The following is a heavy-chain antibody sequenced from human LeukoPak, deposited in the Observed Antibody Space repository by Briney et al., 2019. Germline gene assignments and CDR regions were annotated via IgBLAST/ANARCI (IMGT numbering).Heavy chain of an antibody. CDR1: GGSFSGYY. D-gene: IGHD2-2*01. V-gene: IGHV4-34*01. J-gene: IGHJ5*02. Sequence: SETLSLTCAVYGGSFSGYYWSWIRQPPGKGLEWIGEINHSGSTNYNPSLKSRVTISVDTSKNQFSLKLSSVTAADTAVYYCARALGYCSSTSCALRWFDPWGQGTLVTASS. CDR2: INHSGST. CDR3: ARALGYCSSTSCALRWFDP.